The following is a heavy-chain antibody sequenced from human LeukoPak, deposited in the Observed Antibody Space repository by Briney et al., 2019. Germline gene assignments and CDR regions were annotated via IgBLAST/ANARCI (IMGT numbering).Heavy chain of an antibody. Sequence: SETLSLTCTVSGGSISSYYWSWIRQPPGKGLEWIGYVSYSGSTNCNPSLKSRATISVDTSKNQFSLNLTSVTAADTAMYYCARSYGDYLNFDYWGQGSLVTVSS. CDR3: ARSYGDYLNFDY. J-gene: IGHJ4*02. CDR1: GGSISSYY. CDR2: VSYSGST. D-gene: IGHD2-21*01. V-gene: IGHV4-59*01.